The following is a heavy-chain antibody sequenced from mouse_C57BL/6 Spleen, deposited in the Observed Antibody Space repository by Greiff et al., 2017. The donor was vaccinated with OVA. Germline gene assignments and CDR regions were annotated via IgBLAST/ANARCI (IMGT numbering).Heavy chain of an antibody. D-gene: IGHD2-4*01. CDR3: ARHYDYDGDFDY. CDR2: IWSGGST. Sequence: QVHVKQSGPGLVQPSQSLSITCTVSGFSLTSYGVHWVRQSPGKGLEWLGVIWSGGSTDYNAAFISRLSISKDNSKSQVFFKMNSLQADDTAIYYCARHYDYDGDFDYWGQGTTLTVSS. CDR1: GFSLTSYG. J-gene: IGHJ2*01. V-gene: IGHV2-2*01.